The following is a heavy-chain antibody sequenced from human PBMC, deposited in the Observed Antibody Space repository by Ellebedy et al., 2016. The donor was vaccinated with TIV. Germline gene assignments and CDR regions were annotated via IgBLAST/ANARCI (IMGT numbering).Heavy chain of an antibody. CDR1: GGSFSGYS. D-gene: IGHD2-21*02. CDR3: ARAGGDYSLEIDY. V-gene: IGHV4-34*01. CDR2: INHSGST. J-gene: IGHJ4*02. Sequence: SETLSLTXAAYGGSFSGYSLSWVRQPPGKGLEWIGEINHSGSTKYNPSLKSRVTISVDTSKNQFSLKLSSVTAADTAVYYCARAGGDYSLEIDYWGQGTLVTVSS.